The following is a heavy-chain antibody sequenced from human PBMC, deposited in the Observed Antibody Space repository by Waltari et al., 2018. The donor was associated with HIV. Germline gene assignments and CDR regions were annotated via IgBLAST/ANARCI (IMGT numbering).Heavy chain of an antibody. CDR1: GFTVSSNN. Sequence: EVQLVESGGGLIQPGGSLRLSCAASGFTVSSNNMSWVRQAPGKGLEWVSVIYSGGSTNYADSVKGRFTISRDNSKNTLYLQMNSLRAEDTAVYYCARDSGGDSNLMGYYYYGMDVWGQGTSVTVSS. CDR3: ARDSGGDSNLMGYYYYGMDV. V-gene: IGHV3-53*01. J-gene: IGHJ6*02. CDR2: IYSGGST. D-gene: IGHD4-4*01.